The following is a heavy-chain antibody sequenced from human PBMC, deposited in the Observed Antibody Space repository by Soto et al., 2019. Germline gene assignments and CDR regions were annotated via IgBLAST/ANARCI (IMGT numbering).Heavy chain of an antibody. Sequence: VGSLRLCCTTSGFTFSTYGMHWVRQAPGKGLEWVSTIWYHGNTYYYKDSIKARFDVSRDNSKNTVFLQMNTMRAEDTATYYCARDRGYGGIYVSDXWCLVTLFTVSX. CDR3: ARDRGYGGIYVSDX. V-gene: IGHV3-33*01. J-gene: IGHJ5*02. CDR1: GFTFSTYG. CDR2: IWYHGNTY. D-gene: IGHD6-25*01.